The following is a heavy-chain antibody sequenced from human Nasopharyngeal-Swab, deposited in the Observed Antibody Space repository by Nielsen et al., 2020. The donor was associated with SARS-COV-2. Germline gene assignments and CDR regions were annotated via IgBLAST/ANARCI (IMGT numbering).Heavy chain of an antibody. CDR2: INQDGSEK. CDR3: ARGPAYCGGDCYFDY. J-gene: IGHJ4*02. V-gene: IGHV3-7*01. D-gene: IGHD2-21*02. Sequence: GGSLRLSCAASGFTFSSYWMSWVRQAPGKGLEWVANINQDGSEKYYVDSVKGRFTISRDNAKNSLYLQMNSLRAEDTAVYYCARGPAYCGGDCYFDYWGQGTLVTVSS. CDR1: GFTFSSYW.